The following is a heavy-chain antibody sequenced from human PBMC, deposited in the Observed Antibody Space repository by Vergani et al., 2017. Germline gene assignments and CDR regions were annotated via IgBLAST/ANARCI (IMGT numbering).Heavy chain of an antibody. D-gene: IGHD2-2*02. CDR2: IHDSGST. Sequence: QLQLRESGPGLVKPSQTLSLTFTVSGASISSGHYYWSWIRQTPGKGLEWIGYIHDSGSTYYNPSLKSRIYISVDTSKNEFSLKLSSVTAADTAVYYCATRVPAPIGYFDYWGQGTLVTVSS. CDR3: ATRVPAPIGYFDY. V-gene: IGHV4-30-4*08. CDR1: GASISSGHYY. J-gene: IGHJ4*02.